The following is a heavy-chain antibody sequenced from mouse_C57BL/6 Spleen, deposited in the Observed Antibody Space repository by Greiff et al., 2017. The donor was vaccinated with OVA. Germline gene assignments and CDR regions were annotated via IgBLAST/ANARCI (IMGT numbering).Heavy chain of an antibody. Sequence: EVQLQQSGPELVKPGASVKISCKASGYTFTDYYMNWVKQSHGKGLEWIGDINPNNGGTSYNQKFKGKATLTVDQSSRPAYMELRSLTSEDSAVYYCARGGDDYYAMDYWGQGTSVTVSS. CDR3: ARGGDDYYAMDY. V-gene: IGHV1-26*01. CDR1: GYTFTDYY. D-gene: IGHD3-3*01. CDR2: INPNNGGT. J-gene: IGHJ4*01.